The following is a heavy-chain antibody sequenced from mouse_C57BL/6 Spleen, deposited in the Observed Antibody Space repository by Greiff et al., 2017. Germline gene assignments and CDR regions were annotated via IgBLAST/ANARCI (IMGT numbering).Heavy chain of an antibody. J-gene: IGHJ4*01. Sequence: LVESGPGLVAPSQSLSITCTVSGFSLTSYGVHWVRQPPGKGLEWLVVIWSDGSTTYNSALKSRLSISKDNSKSQVFLKMNSLQTDDTAMYYCARHSYYYGSTPYAMDYWGQGTSVTVSS. CDR1: GFSLTSYG. D-gene: IGHD1-1*01. V-gene: IGHV2-6-1*01. CDR3: ARHSYYYGSTPYAMDY. CDR2: IWSDGST.